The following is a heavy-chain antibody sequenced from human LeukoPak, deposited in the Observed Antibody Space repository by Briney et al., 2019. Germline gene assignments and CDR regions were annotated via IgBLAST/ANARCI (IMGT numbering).Heavy chain of an antibody. CDR3: ARVGGSGYSSAWDGFYYYAIDV. J-gene: IGHJ6*02. V-gene: IGHV3-21*01. D-gene: IGHD6-19*01. Sequence: GGSLRLSCAASGITFRNYWMHWVRRAPGKGLEWVSSISGISRFIYYADSVKGRFTISRDNANKSLYLQMDSLGAEDTAVYYCARVGGSGYSSAWDGFYYYAIDVWGQGTTVTVSS. CDR2: ISGISRFI. CDR1: GITFRNYW.